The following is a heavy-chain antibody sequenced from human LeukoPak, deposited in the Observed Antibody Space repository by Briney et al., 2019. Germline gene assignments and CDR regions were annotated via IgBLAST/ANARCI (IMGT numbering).Heavy chain of an antibody. V-gene: IGHV3-9*01. CDR2: ISWNSGSI. CDR1: GFTFDDYA. J-gene: IGHJ4*02. CDR3: AKGNQYSSGWSLYFDY. Sequence: PGGSLRLSCAASGFTFDDYAMHWVRQAPGKGLEWVSGISWNSGSIGYADSVKGRFIISRDNAKNSLYLQMNSLRAEDTALYYCAKGNQYSSGWSLYFDYWGQGTLVTVSS. D-gene: IGHD6-19*01.